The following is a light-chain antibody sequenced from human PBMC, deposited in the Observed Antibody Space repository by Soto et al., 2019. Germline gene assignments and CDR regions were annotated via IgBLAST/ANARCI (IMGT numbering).Light chain of an antibody. V-gene: IGKV1-5*01. CDR2: DAS. J-gene: IGKJ3*01. Sequence: DIQMTQSPSTLSASVGDRVTITCRASQSISSWLARYQQKPGKAPKLLIYDASSLESGVPSRFSGSGSGTEFTLTISSLQPDDFATYYCQQYNSYSPITFGPGTKVDIK. CDR1: QSISSW. CDR3: QQYNSYSPIT.